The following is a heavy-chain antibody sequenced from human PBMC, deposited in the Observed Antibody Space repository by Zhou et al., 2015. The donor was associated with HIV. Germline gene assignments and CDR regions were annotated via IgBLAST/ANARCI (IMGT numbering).Heavy chain of an antibody. CDR1: GGTFSNYG. Sequence: QVQLVQSGAEVKKPGSSVKVSCKASGGTFSNYGITWVRQAPGQGLEWMGWISSSRGTTDSARVHQDRIIMTTDPSTGTAYLELTDLRIDDTAMYFCARGSYGDYWGQGTLVIVSS. J-gene: IGHJ4*02. V-gene: IGHV1-18*01. CDR3: ARGSYGDY. CDR2: ISSSRGTT. D-gene: IGHD3-10*01.